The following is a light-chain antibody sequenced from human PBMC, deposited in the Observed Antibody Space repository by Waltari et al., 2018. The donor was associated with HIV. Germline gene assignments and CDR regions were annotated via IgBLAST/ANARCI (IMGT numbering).Light chain of an antibody. Sequence: SYELTQPPSVSVSPGQTASITCSGDKLGDKYACWYQQKPGPSPVLVIYQDSKRPSGIPERFSGSNSGNTATLTISRTQAMDEADYYCQAWDSSVVFGGGTKLTVL. V-gene: IGLV3-1*01. CDR3: QAWDSSVV. CDR2: QDS. CDR1: KLGDKY. J-gene: IGLJ2*01.